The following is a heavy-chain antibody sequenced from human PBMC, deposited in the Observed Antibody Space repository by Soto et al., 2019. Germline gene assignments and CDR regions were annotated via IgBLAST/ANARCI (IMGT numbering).Heavy chain of an antibody. CDR1: GCTFTSYH. CDR2: ISAYNTNT. CDR3: ARDTPPTDY. V-gene: IGHV1-18*01. J-gene: IGHJ4*02. Sequence: QVQLVQSGAEVKKPGASVKVSCKTSGCTFTSYHISWVREAPGQGLEWMGWISAYNTNTNYAQKFQGRVTMTTDTLTSTAYMELRSLRSDDTAVYYCARDTPPTDYWGQGTLVTASS.